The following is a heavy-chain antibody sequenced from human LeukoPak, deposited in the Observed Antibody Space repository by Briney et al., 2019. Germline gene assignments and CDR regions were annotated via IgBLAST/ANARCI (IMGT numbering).Heavy chain of an antibody. CDR3: ARDPDGPHTVTTPA. V-gene: IGHV3-48*01. CDR1: GFTFSSYS. Sequence: PGGSLRLSCAASGFTFSSYSMNWVRQAPGKGLEWVSYISSSSSTIYYADSVKGRFTISRDNAKNSLYLQMNSLRAEDTAVYYCARDPDGPHTVTTPAWGQGTLVTVSS. J-gene: IGHJ5*02. D-gene: IGHD4-17*01. CDR2: ISSSSSTI.